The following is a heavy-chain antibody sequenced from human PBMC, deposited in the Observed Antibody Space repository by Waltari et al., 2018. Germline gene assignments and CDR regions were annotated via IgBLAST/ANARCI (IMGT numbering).Heavy chain of an antibody. CDR3: ARGSGVDY. V-gene: IGHV3-23*01. CDR2: ISDGGGII. J-gene: IGHJ4*02. D-gene: IGHD7-27*01. CDR1: GFTFSTYV. Sequence: EVQLLESGGGLVQPGGSLRLSCAASGFTFSTYVMNWVRQAPGKGLEWVSSISDGGGIINYADSVNGRFTISRDNSKNTVYLQMKSLRAEDTAVYYCARGSGVDYWGQGTLVTISS.